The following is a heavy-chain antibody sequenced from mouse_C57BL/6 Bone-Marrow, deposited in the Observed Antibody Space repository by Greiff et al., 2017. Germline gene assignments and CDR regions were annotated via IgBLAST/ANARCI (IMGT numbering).Heavy chain of an antibody. V-gene: IGHV1-81*01. CDR3: ARLPEFSTTDY. CDR2: IYPRSGNT. CDR1: GYTFTSYG. D-gene: IGHD1-1*01. J-gene: IGHJ2*01. Sequence: VKLVESGAELARPGASVKLSCKASGYTFTSYGISWVKQRTGQGLEWIGEIYPRSGNTYYNEKFKGKATLTADKSSSTAYMELRSLTSEDSAVYFCARLPEFSTTDYWGQGTTLTVSS.